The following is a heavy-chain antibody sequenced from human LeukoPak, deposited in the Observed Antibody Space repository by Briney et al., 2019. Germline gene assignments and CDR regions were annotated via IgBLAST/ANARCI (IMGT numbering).Heavy chain of an antibody. Sequence: GGSLRLSCAASGFTFSSYAMSWVRQAPGKGPEWVSAISASGGTTYYADSVKGRFTISRDNSKNTLYLQMSSLRAEDTAVYYCAKEPREYCSSTSCPNWIDPWGQGTLVTVSS. J-gene: IGHJ5*02. CDR3: AKEPREYCSSTSCPNWIDP. CDR1: GFTFSSYA. V-gene: IGHV3-23*01. CDR2: ISASGGTT. D-gene: IGHD2-2*01.